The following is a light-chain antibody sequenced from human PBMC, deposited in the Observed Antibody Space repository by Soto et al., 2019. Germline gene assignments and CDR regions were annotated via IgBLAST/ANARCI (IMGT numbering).Light chain of an antibody. Sequence: IVLTPSPATLSFSPGEKATPSCRASQSVRRYLAWYQQKPGQAPRLLIYGASSRATGIPDRFSGSGSGTDFTLTISRLEPEDFAVYYCQQYGSSPRTFGQGTKVDIK. J-gene: IGKJ1*01. CDR1: QSVRRY. CDR2: GAS. V-gene: IGKV3-20*01. CDR3: QQYGSSPRT.